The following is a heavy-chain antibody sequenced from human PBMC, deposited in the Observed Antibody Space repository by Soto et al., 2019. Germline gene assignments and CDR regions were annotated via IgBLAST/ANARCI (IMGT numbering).Heavy chain of an antibody. CDR1: GYSFAGYW. Sequence: GESLKISCKGSGYSFAGYWITWVRQKPGKGLEWMGRIDPSDSQTYYSPSFRGHVTISVTKSITTVFLQWSSLRASDTAMYYCARKIYHYDKGHNFQYYFASWGQGIIVRVYS. D-gene: IGHD3-22*01. CDR3: ARKIYHYDKGHNFQYYFAS. CDR2: IDPSDSQT. J-gene: IGHJ4*02. V-gene: IGHV5-10-1*01.